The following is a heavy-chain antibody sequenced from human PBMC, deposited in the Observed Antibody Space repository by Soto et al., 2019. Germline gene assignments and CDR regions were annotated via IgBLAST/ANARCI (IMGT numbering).Heavy chain of an antibody. CDR1: GFTFSSYG. Sequence: QVKLVESGGGVVQPGRSLRLSCAASGFTFSSYGMHWVRQAPGKGLEWVAVIWYDGSNKYYADSVKGRFTISRDNSKNTLYLQMNSLRAEDTAVYYWARDQRTSDWFDPWGQVTRVTV. V-gene: IGHV3-33*01. J-gene: IGHJ5*02. CDR2: IWYDGSNK. CDR3: ARDQRTSDWFDP.